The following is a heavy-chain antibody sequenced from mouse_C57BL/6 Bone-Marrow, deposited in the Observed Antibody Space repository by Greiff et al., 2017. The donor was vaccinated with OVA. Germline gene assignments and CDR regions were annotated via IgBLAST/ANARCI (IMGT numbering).Heavy chain of an antibody. D-gene: IGHD1-1*01. CDR2: IRNKANGYTT. Sequence: EVKLQESGGGLVQPGGSLSLSCAASGFTFTDYYMSWVRQPPGKALEWLGFIRNKANGYTTEYSASVKGRFTISRDNSQSILYLQMNALRAEDSATYYCARWGYGSSLAYWGQGTLVTVSA. CDR1: GFTFTDYY. V-gene: IGHV7-3*01. J-gene: IGHJ3*01. CDR3: ARWGYGSSLAY.